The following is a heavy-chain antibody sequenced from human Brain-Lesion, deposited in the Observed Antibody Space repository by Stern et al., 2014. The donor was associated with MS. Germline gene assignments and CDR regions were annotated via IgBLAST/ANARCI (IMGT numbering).Heavy chain of an antibody. CDR2: ITWDGGST. J-gene: IGHJ4*02. Sequence: EVQLEASGGVVVQPGGSLRLSCAASGFTFDDYAMHWVRPAPGKGLEWVSLITWDGGSTSYTDSVKGRFSISRDNRKSFLYLQMNSLRPEDTALYYCAGGLGFWGRGTLVTVSS. CDR1: GFTFDDYA. D-gene: IGHD2-21*01. V-gene: IGHV3-43D*03. CDR3: AGGLGF.